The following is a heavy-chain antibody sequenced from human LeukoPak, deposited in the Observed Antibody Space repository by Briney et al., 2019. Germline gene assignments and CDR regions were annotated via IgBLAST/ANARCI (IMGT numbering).Heavy chain of an antibody. V-gene: IGHV4-59*01. CDR2: IYNSGST. J-gene: IGHJ2*01. CDR3: ARDKGPYWYFDL. Sequence: PSETLSLTCTVSGGSISSYYWNWIRQPPGKGLEWIGNIYNSGSTNHNPSLKSRVTISVNTSKNQISLKLTSVTAADAAMYYCARDKGPYWYFDLWGRGTLVTVSS. CDR1: GGSISSYY.